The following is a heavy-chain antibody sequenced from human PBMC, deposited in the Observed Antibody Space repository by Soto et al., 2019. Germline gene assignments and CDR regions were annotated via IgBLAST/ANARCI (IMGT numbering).Heavy chain of an antibody. V-gene: IGHV1-69*02. CDR3: ANLPARLSSGWIDY. D-gene: IGHD6-19*01. Sequence: QVQLVQSGAEVKKPGSSVKVSCKASGGTFSSYTIRWVRQAPGQGLEWMGRIIPIFGIANYAQKFQGRVTITADKSTSTAYMELSSLRSEDTAVYYCANLPARLSSGWIDYWGQGTLVTVSS. J-gene: IGHJ4*02. CDR1: GGTFSSYT. CDR2: IIPIFGIA.